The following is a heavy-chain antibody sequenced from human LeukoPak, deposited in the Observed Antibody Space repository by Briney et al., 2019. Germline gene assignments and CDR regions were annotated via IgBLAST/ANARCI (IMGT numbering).Heavy chain of an antibody. CDR3: ARSIRWFDP. CDR1: GGSISSHY. J-gene: IGHJ5*02. Sequence: SETLSLTCTVSGGSISSHYWSWIRQPPGKGLEWIGYIYYSGSTNYNPSLKSRVTISVDTSKNQFSLKLSSVTAADMAVYYCARSIRWFDPWGQGTQVTDSS. CDR2: IYYSGST. D-gene: IGHD6-6*01. V-gene: IGHV4-59*11.